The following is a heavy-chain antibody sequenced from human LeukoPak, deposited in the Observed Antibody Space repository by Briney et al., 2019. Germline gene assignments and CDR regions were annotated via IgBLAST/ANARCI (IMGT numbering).Heavy chain of an antibody. CDR3: ARDLAGQQWRTDYYYYYGMDV. CDR2: ISYDGSNK. D-gene: IGHD6-19*01. V-gene: IGHV3-30-3*01. CDR1: GFTFSSYA. J-gene: IGHJ6*02. Sequence: PGRSLRLSCAASGFTFSSYAMHWVRQAPGKGLEWVAVISYDGSNKYYADSVKGRFTISRDNSKNMLYLQMNSLRAEDTAVYYCARDLAGQQWRTDYYYYYGMDVWGQGTTVTVSS.